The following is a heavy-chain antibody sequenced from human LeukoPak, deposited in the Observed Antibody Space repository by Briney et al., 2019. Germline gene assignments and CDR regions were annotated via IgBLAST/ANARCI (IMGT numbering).Heavy chain of an antibody. J-gene: IGHJ4*02. CDR2: ISSGSSTK. Sequence: GGSLRLSCAASGFTFSSYSMNWVRQAPGKGLEWVSYISSGSSTKYYADSVKGRFTISRDNGKNSLYLQMNSLRAEDTAVYYCAKEPSVYGSGSYDYWGQGTLVTVSS. D-gene: IGHD3-10*01. CDR3: AKEPSVYGSGSYDY. V-gene: IGHV3-48*04. CDR1: GFTFSSYS.